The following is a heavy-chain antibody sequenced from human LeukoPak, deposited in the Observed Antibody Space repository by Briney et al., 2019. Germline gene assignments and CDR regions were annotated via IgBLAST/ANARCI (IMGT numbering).Heavy chain of an antibody. CDR2: INWNGGNT. CDR1: GFTFDDYG. J-gene: IGHJ4*02. Sequence: GGSLRLSCAASGFTFDDYGMSWVRQAPGKGLEWVSGINWNGGNTRYADSVKGRFTISRDNAKNSLFLQMDSPRAEDTAFYYCARDTFCSDGSCYSDSWGQGTLVTVSS. CDR3: ARDTFCSDGSCYSDS. V-gene: IGHV3-20*04. D-gene: IGHD2-15*01.